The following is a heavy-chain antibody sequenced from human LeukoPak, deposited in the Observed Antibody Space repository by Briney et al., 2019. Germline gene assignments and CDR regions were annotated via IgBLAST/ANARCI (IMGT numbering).Heavy chain of an antibody. D-gene: IGHD6-19*01. J-gene: IGHJ4*02. Sequence: GRSLRLSCAASGFTFSSYAMHWVRQAPGKGLEWVAVISYDGSNKYYADSVKGRFTISRDNSKNTLYLQMNSLRAEDTAVYFCAREGYTNGWYRNWGQGTLVTVSS. CDR3: AREGYTNGWYRN. CDR1: GFTFSSYA. V-gene: IGHV3-30-3*01. CDR2: ISYDGSNK.